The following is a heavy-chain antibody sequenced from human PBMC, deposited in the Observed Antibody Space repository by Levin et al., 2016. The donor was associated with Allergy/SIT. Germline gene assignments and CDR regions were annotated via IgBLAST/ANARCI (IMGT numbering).Heavy chain of an antibody. D-gene: IGHD4-17*01. CDR2: LFQWGAP. CDR1: GGSISSYY. V-gene: IGHV4-59*01. J-gene: IGHJ4*02. Sequence: SETLSLTCTVSGGSISSYYWSWIRQPPGKGLEWIGVYLFQWGAPTTTPPSRVRVTISVDTSKNQFSLNLSSVTAADTAVYYCARGGTTVNGFDYWGQGTLVTVSS. CDR3: ARGGTTVNGFDY.